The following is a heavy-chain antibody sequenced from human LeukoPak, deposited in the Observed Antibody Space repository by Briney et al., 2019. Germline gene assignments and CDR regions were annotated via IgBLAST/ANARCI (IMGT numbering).Heavy chain of an antibody. CDR2: TILIVGTA. CDR1: GGTFSSYA. J-gene: IGHJ4*02. D-gene: IGHD2-2*01. Sequence: ASVRVSCNASGGTFSSYAISWVRHAPGHGLEWMGGTILIVGTANYAQKFQGRVTITTDESTSTAYMELSSLRSENTAVYYCASGSAAMFLGFDYWGQGTLVTVSS. CDR3: ASGSAAMFLGFDY. V-gene: IGHV1-69*05.